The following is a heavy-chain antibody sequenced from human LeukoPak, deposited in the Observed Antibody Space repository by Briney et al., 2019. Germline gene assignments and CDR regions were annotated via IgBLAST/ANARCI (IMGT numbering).Heavy chain of an antibody. J-gene: IGHJ5*02. CDR3: ARGYSSSWYFNWFDP. CDR1: GYSISGGYF. V-gene: IGHV4-38-2*02. D-gene: IGHD6-13*01. Sequence: SETLSLTCTVSGYSISGGYFWGWIRQPPGKGLEWIGSIYHSGTTYYNPSLKSRVTISVDTSKNQFSLKLTSATAADTAVYYCARGYSSSWYFNWFDPWGQGTLVTVSS. CDR2: IYHSGTT.